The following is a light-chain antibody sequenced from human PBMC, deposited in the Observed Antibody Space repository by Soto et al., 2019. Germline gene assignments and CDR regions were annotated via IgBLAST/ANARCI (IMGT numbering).Light chain of an antibody. CDR1: SSDVGGYNY. Sequence: QYALTHPASVSGSPGQSITISCTGTSSDVGGYNYVSWYQQHPGKAPKLMIYDVSNRPSGVSNRFSGSKSGNTASLTISGLQAEEEADYYCSSFTSSSTLVFGGGTKLTVL. V-gene: IGLV2-14*01. CDR3: SSFTSSSTLV. CDR2: DVS. J-gene: IGLJ2*01.